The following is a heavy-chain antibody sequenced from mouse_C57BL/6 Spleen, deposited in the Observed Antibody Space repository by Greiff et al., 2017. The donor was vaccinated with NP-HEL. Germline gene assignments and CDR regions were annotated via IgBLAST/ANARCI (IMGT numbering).Heavy chain of an antibody. CDR1: GYSFTDYN. CDR3: ARSDYYGSSYYFDY. Sequence: VQLQQSGPELVKPGASVKISCKASGYSFTDYNMNWVKQSNGQSLEWIGVINPNYGTTSYNQKFKGKATLTVDQSSSTAYMQLNSLTSEDSAVYYCARSDYYGSSYYFDYWGQGTTLTVSS. V-gene: IGHV1-39*01. D-gene: IGHD1-1*01. CDR2: INPNYGTT. J-gene: IGHJ2*01.